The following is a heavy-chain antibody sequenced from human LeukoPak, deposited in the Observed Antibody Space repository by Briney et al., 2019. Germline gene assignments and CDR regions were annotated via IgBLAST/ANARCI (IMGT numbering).Heavy chain of an antibody. CDR3: ARDVGGPANY. CDR1: GGIFNRYV. J-gene: IGHJ4*02. V-gene: IGHV1-69*10. Sequence: ASVKVSCKASGGIFNRYVISWVRQAPGQGLEPMGGLIPTLGTANYAQKFQGRVTITADKPSNTAYMELSSLRFEDTAVYYCARDVGGPANYWGQGTLVTVSS. D-gene: IGHD2-15*01. CDR2: LIPTLGTA.